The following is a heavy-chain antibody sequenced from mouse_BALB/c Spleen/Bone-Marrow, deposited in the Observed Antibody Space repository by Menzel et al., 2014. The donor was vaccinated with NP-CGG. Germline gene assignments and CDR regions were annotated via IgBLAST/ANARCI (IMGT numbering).Heavy chain of an antibody. CDR1: GFTFTDYY. D-gene: IGHD2-2*01. V-gene: IGHV7-3*02. J-gene: IGHJ2*01. CDR3: ARDGYDDY. CDR2: IRNKANGYTT. Sequence: EVKLVESGGGLVQPGGSLRHSCATSGFTFTDYYMSWVRQPPGKALEWLGFIRNKANGYTTEYSASVKGRFTISRDNSKSILYLQMNTLRAEDSATYYCARDGYDDYWGQGTTLTVSS.